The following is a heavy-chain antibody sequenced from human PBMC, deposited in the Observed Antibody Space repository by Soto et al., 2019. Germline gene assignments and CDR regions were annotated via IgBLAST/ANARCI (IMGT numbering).Heavy chain of an antibody. J-gene: IGHJ4*02. Sequence: QVQLVQSGAEVKKPGASVQVSCKASGYTFTGYYMHCVRQAPGQGLEWMGWINPNSGVTNYAQKFQGRVTMTRDTSISTAYMELSRLRSDDTAVYYCARGYFMITFGGVIVGYWGQGPLVTVSS. V-gene: IGHV1-2*02. CDR1: GYTFTGYY. CDR3: ARGYFMITFGGVIVGY. D-gene: IGHD3-16*02. CDR2: INPNSGVT.